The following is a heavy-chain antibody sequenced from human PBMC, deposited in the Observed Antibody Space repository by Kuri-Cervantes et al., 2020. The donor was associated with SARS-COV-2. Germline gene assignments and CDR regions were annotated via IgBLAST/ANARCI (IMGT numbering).Heavy chain of an antibody. CDR3: ASSGITGTLTGFDY. J-gene: IGHJ4*02. D-gene: IGHD1/OR15-1a*01. Sequence: GGSLRLSCKASGGTFSSYAISWVRQAPGQGLEWMGRIIPIFGTANYAQKFQGRVTITADESTSTAYMELSSLRSEDTAVYYCASSGITGTLTGFDYWGQGTLVTVSS. CDR1: GGTFSSYA. CDR2: IIPIFGTA. V-gene: IGHV1-69*15.